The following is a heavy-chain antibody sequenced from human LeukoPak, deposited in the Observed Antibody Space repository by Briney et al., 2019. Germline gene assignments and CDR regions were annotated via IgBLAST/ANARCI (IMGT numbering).Heavy chain of an antibody. V-gene: IGHV1-8*01. CDR1: GYTFTSYD. Sequence: ASVKVSCKASGYTFTSYDINWVRQATGQGLEWMGWMNPNSGNTGNAQKFQGRVTMTRNTSISTAYMELSSLRSEDTAVYYCARGVRWLRSSDYWGQGTLVTVSS. CDR3: ARGVRWLRSSDY. CDR2: MNPNSGNT. D-gene: IGHD5-12*01. J-gene: IGHJ4*02.